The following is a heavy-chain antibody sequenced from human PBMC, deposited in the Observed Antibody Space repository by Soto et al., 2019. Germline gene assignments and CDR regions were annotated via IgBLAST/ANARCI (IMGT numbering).Heavy chain of an antibody. CDR3: EKGIRGNRSVSAFLLNRTPDL. J-gene: IGHJ2*01. CDR2: ISGSGGST. D-gene: IGHD2-15*01. Sequence: PGKGLEWVSAISGSGGSTYYADSVKGQFTISRDNSKNTLYLQMNSLRAEDTAVYYSEKGIRGNRSVSAFLLNRTPDL. V-gene: IGHV3-23*01.